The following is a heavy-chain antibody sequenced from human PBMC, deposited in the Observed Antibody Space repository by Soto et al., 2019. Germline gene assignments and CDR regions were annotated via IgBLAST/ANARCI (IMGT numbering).Heavy chain of an antibody. CDR2: ISGSGYST. V-gene: IGHV3-23*01. CDR3: AITLGMRLPFDY. D-gene: IGHD3-16*01. CDR1: GFTFSSYV. Sequence: EVQLLESGGGLVQPGGSLRLSCAASGFTFSSYVMSWVRQAPGKGLEWVSAISGSGYSTYYADSVKGRFTISRDNSKNTLYLKMNSLRAEDTAVYYCAITLGMRLPFDYWGQGTLVTVSS. J-gene: IGHJ4*02.